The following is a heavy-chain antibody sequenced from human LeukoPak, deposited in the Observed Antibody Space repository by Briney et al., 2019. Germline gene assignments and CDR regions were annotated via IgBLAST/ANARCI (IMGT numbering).Heavy chain of an antibody. Sequence: GGSLRLSCAASGFTFSNYWMHWVRQAPGKGLVWVSRIDTDGGSTGYADSVKGRFTISRDNAKNTLFLQMNSLRAEGTAVYYCARDLGGGGGYWGQGTLVTVSS. D-gene: IGHD3-16*01. V-gene: IGHV3-74*01. CDR2: IDTDGGST. CDR3: ARDLGGGGGY. J-gene: IGHJ4*02. CDR1: GFTFSNYW.